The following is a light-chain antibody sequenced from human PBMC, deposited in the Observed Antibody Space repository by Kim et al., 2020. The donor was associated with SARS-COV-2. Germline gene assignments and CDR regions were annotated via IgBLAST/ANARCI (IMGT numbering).Light chain of an antibody. CDR1: SSDVGGYNY. V-gene: IGLV2-14*03. J-gene: IGLJ3*02. CDR2: DVS. Sequence: QSALTQPASVSGSPGQSITISCTGTSSDVGGYNYVSWYQQHPGKAPKLMIYDVSNRPSGVSNSFSGSKSGNTASLTISGLQAEDEADYYCSSYTSSSTPVFGGGTQLTVL. CDR3: SSYTSSSTPV.